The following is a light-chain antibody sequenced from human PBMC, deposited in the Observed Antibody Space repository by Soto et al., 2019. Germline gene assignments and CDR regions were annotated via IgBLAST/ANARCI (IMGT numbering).Light chain of an antibody. V-gene: IGLV2-14*01. CDR2: DVS. CDR3: SSCADGSIPVV. Sequence: QSALTQPASVSGSPGQAITISCTGTSSDIGAYNYVSWYPQHPGKVPKVIIYDVSNGLSGVTNRFSGSKSGNTASWTISGLDAEDEADYDCSSCADGSIPVVFGGGTKVTVL. J-gene: IGLJ2*01. CDR1: SSDIGAYNY.